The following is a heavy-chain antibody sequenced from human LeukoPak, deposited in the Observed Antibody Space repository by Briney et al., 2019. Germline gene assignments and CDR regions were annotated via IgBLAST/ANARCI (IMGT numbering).Heavy chain of an antibody. Sequence: GGSLRLSCAASGFTFSSYSMNWVRQAPGKGLEWVSSISSSSSYIYYADSVKGRFTISRDNAKNSLYLQMNSLRAEDTALYYCAKTRFGELSMYYFDYWGQGTLVTVSS. D-gene: IGHD3-10*01. CDR3: AKTRFGELSMYYFDY. CDR1: GFTFSSYS. J-gene: IGHJ4*02. V-gene: IGHV3-21*04. CDR2: ISSSSSYI.